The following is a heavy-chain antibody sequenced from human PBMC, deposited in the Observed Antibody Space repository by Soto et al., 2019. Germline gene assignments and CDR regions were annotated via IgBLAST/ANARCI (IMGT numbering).Heavy chain of an antibody. D-gene: IGHD1-26*01. J-gene: IGHJ4*02. CDR1: GFTFSSYA. Sequence: EVHLLESGGGLVQPGGSLRLSCAASGFTFSSYAMSWVRLAPGKGLEWVSAISGGGGSTYYADSVKGRFTISRDNSKNTLYLQMNSLRAEDTAVYYCAKDQVGANHFDYWGQGTLVTVSS. CDR3: AKDQVGANHFDY. V-gene: IGHV3-23*01. CDR2: ISGGGGST.